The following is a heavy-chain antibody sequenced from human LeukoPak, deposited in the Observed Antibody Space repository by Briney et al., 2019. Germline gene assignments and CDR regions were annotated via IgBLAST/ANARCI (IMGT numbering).Heavy chain of an antibody. CDR2: ISAYNGNT. Sequence: GASVKVSCKASGGTFSSYAISWVRQAPGQGLEWMGWISAYNGNTNYAQKLQGRVTMTTDTSTSTAYMELRSLRSDDTAVYYCARDAWASYDDSSGYYPNYWGQGTLVTVSS. D-gene: IGHD3-22*01. V-gene: IGHV1-18*01. CDR1: GGTFSSYA. CDR3: ARDAWASYDDSSGYYPNY. J-gene: IGHJ4*02.